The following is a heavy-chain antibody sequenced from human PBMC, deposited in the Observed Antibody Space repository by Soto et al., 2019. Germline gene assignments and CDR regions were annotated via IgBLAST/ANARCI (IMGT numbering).Heavy chain of an antibody. D-gene: IGHD2-8*02. Sequence: VQMLESGGGFVQPGGSLSLSCTASGLTFISCAMSWVRQAPGKGLAWASRISGRGGGTDYADSVKGRFTIARDNSKNTLYLQMNNRRAADTAVYYCAEGDGGGYCTGGTCYSDSWGQGTLVSVSS. V-gene: IGHV3-23*01. CDR1: GLTFISCA. CDR2: ISGRGGGT. CDR3: AEGDGGGYCTGGTCYSDS. J-gene: IGHJ4*02.